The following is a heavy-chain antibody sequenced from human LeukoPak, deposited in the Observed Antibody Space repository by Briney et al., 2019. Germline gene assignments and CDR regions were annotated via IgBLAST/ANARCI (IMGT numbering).Heavy chain of an antibody. V-gene: IGHV1-2*02. CDR2: INPNTGGT. D-gene: IGHD3-16*02. J-gene: IGHJ3*02. CDR1: GYTFVGNH. Sequence: ASVKVSCKTSGYTFVGNHVHWVRQAPGQGPEWMGWINPNTGGTNYAQKFQGRVTMTRDTSISTVYMELTRLRFDDTAVYFCARPYDYLWGSYRHDAFEIWGQGTMDTVSS. CDR3: ARPYDYLWGSYRHDAFEI.